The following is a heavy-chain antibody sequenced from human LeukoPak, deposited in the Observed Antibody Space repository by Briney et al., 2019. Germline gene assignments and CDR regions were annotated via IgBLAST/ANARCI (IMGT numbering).Heavy chain of an antibody. D-gene: IGHD1-26*01. CDR1: GGTFSSYA. Sequence: GASVKVSCKASGGTFSSYAISWVRQAPGQGLEWMGGIIPIFGTANYAQKFQGGVTITADESTSTAYMELSSLRSEDTAVYYCARDQTSGSYYDDAFDIWGQGTMVTVSS. V-gene: IGHV1-69*13. CDR2: IIPIFGTA. CDR3: ARDQTSGSYYDDAFDI. J-gene: IGHJ3*02.